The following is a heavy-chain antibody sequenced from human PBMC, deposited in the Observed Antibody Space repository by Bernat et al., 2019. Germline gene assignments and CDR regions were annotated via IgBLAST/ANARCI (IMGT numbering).Heavy chain of an antibody. Sequence: QVQLVESGGGLVEPGGSLRLCCTASGFTFADYYMSWIRQAPGKGLEWVSYIRATSTYIKYADSGKGRFTISRDNAKNSLYLQMNSLRADDTAVYYCASGGQGAEGFDPWGQGTLVTVSS. J-gene: IGHJ5*02. CDR1: GFTFADYY. CDR2: IRATSTYI. D-gene: IGHD3-16*01. V-gene: IGHV3-11*05. CDR3: ASGGQGAEGFDP.